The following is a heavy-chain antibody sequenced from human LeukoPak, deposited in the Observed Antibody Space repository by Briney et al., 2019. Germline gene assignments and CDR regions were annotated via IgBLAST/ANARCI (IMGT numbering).Heavy chain of an antibody. CDR2: ISSSSTI. CDR3: ARDAGSTSSYGSDY. J-gene: IGHJ4*02. D-gene: IGHD2-2*01. CDR1: GFTFSSYS. V-gene: IGHV3-48*01. Sequence: GGSLRLSCAASGFTFSSYSMNWVRQAPGKGLEWVSYISSSSTIYYADSVKGRFTISRDNAKNSLYLQMNSLRAEDTAVYYCARDAGSTSSYGSDYWGQGTLVTVSS.